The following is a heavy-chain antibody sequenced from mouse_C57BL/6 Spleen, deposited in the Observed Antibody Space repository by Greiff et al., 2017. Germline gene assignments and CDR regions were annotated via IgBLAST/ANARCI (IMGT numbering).Heavy chain of an antibody. CDR3: TRSGDGSWFAY. V-gene: IGHV1-15*01. CDR2: IDPETGGT. Sequence: QVQLQQSGAELVRPGASVTLSCKASGYTFTDYEMHWVKQTPVHGLEWIGAIDPETGGTAYNQKFKGKAILTADKSSSTAYMELRSLTSEDSAVYYCTRSGDGSWFAYWGQGTLVTVSA. J-gene: IGHJ3*01. D-gene: IGHD3-3*01. CDR1: GYTFTDYE.